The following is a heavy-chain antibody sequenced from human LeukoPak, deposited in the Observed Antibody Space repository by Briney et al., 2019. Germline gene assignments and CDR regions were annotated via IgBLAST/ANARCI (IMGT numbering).Heavy chain of an antibody. CDR2: ISSSSSYI. J-gene: IGHJ4*02. Sequence: PGGSLRLSCAASGFTFSSYSMNWVRQAPGKGLEWVSSISSSSSYIYYADSVKGRFTISRDNAKNSLYLQMNSLRAEDTAVYYCATHFNYYDSSGYYYPPPFDYWGQGTLVTVSS. V-gene: IGHV3-21*01. D-gene: IGHD3-22*01. CDR3: ATHFNYYDSSGYYYPPPFDY. CDR1: GFTFSSYS.